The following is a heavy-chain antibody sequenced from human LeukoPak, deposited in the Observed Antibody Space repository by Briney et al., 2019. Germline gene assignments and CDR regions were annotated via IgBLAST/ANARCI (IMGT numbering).Heavy chain of an antibody. D-gene: IGHD6-19*01. J-gene: IGHJ4*02. CDR1: GFTFDDYA. Sequence: PGRSLRLSCAASGFTFDDYAMHWVRQAPGKGLESVSGISWNSGSIGYADSVKGRFTISRDNAKNSLYLQMNSLRAEDTALYYCARDNAPAVAGIFDYWGQGTLVTVSS. V-gene: IGHV3-9*01. CDR2: ISWNSGSI. CDR3: ARDNAPAVAGIFDY.